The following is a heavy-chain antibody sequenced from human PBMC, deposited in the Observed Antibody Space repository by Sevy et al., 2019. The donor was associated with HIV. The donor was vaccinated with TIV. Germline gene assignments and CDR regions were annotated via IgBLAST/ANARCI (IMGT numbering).Heavy chain of an antibody. CDR2: LSFGCGKI. V-gene: IGHV3-23*01. CDR3: AREGCTRPHDY. CDR1: GFNFNIYS. D-gene: IGHD2-8*01. Sequence: GGSLGLSCAVSGFNFNIYSMSWVRQAPGKGLEWVSTLSFGCGKINYADSVKGRFIISRDDSKNTLYLQMNSLRAEDTAVYFCAREGCTRPHDYWGQGTLVTVSS. J-gene: IGHJ4*02.